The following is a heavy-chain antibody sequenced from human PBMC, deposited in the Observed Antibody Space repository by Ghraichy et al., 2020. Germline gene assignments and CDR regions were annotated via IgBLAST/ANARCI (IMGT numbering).Heavy chain of an antibody. CDR1: GYTFTSYG. CDR2: ISAYNGNT. Sequence: ASVQVSCKASGYTFTSYGISWVRQAPGQGLEWMGWISAYNGNTNYAQKLQGRVTMTTDTSTSTAYMELRSLRSDDTAVYYCARDLNPLGYCSGGSCYSFGYWGQGTLVTVSS. CDR3: ARDLNPLGYCSGGSCYSFGY. D-gene: IGHD2-15*01. V-gene: IGHV1-18*04. J-gene: IGHJ4*02.